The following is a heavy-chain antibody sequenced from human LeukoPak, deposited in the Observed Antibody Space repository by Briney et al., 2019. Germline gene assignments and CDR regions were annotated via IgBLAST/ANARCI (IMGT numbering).Heavy chain of an antibody. V-gene: IGHV3-11*01. CDR2: ISSTATTT. J-gene: IGHJ4*02. Sequence: PGGSLRLSCAASGFPFSDFYMTWIRQAPGKGLEWVSYISSTATTTYYAASVKGRFTISRDNAKNSLYLQMNDLRAEDTAVYYCARDRWGKYYFDYWGQGTLVTVSS. CDR3: ARDRWGKYYFDY. CDR1: GFPFSDFY. D-gene: IGHD7-27*01.